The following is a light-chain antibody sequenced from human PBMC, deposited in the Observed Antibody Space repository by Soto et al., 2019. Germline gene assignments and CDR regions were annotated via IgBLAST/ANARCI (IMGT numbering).Light chain of an antibody. Sequence: DIQMTQSPSTRSASVGDRVTITCRASQIIGSSLAWYQHKPGKAPKLLIYDASKLETGVPSRFGGSGSGTDFTFTISSLQPEDVATYYCQQNDNLPPLTFGGGTKVEIK. V-gene: IGKV1-33*01. J-gene: IGKJ4*01. CDR3: QQNDNLPPLT. CDR1: QIIGSS. CDR2: DAS.